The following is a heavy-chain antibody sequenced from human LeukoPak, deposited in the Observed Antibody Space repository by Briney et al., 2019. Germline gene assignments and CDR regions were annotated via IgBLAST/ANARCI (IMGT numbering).Heavy chain of an antibody. V-gene: IGHV1-24*01. CDR2: FDPEDGET. CDR3: ATGRYYYDSSGYYSYYFDY. D-gene: IGHD3-22*01. J-gene: IGHJ4*02. CDR1: GYTLTELS. Sequence: ASVKVSCKVSGYTLTELSMHWVRQAPGKGLEWMGGFDPEDGETIYAQKFQGRATMTEDTSTDTAYMELSSLRSEDTAVYYCATGRYYYDSSGYYSYYFDYWGQGTLVTVSS.